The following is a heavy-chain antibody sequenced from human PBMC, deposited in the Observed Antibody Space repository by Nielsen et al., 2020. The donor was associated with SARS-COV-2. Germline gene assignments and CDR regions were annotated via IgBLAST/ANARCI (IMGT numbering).Heavy chain of an antibody. CDR1: GYSFSSGYY. CDR3: ARGRGLWLSDYFQS. Sequence: SETLSLTCSVSGYSFSSGYYWGWIRQSPGKGLEWLRIIFHTGSIYLNPSLRGRVTISVDTSWNQFSLWLSSVTAADPSVYYCARGRGLWLSDYFQSCGQGTLVSVSS. J-gene: IGHJ1*01. V-gene: IGHV4-38-2*02. D-gene: IGHD6-19*01. CDR2: IFHTGSI.